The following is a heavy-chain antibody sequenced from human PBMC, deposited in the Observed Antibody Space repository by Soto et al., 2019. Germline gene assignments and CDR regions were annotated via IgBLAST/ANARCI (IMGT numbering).Heavy chain of an antibody. J-gene: IGHJ5*02. D-gene: IGHD3-22*01. CDR2: ISSSSSSI. Sequence: GGSLRLSCAASGFTFSAYSMKWVGQAPGKGREWVSSISSSSSSIYYADSVKGRLTISRDNAKTSLYLQMNSLRAEDTAVYYCASAHYYESTTYYFSGWFDPWGPGTLVTVSS. V-gene: IGHV3-21*01. CDR1: GFTFSAYS. CDR3: ASAHYYESTTYYFSGWFDP.